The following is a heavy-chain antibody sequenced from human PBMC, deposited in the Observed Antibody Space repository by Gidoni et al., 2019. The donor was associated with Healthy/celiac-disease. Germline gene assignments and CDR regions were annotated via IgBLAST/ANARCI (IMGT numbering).Heavy chain of an antibody. Sequence: QMQLVQSGPEVKKPGTSVKVSCKAAGFTFTSSAVQWVRQARGQRLEWLGWIVVGSGNTNYAQKFQERVTITRDMSTSTAYMELSSLRSEDTAVYYCAADLDYCDYEVWGQGTLVTVSS. CDR1: GFTFTSSA. J-gene: IGHJ4*02. D-gene: IGHD4-17*01. V-gene: IGHV1-58*01. CDR3: AADLDYCDYEV. CDR2: IVVGSGNT.